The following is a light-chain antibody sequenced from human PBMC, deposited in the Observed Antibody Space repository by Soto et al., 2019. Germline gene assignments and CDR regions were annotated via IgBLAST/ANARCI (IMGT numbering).Light chain of an antibody. J-gene: IGKJ2*02. V-gene: IGKV1-5*03. CDR1: QSINSW. Sequence: DIQMTQSPSTLSASVGDRVTITCRASQSINSWLAWYQQKPGKVPKLLIYKASNLESGVPSRFSGSASGTEFTLTISSLQPDDLATYYCQQYNGYSGTFGQGTKLEIK. CDR2: KAS. CDR3: QQYNGYSGT.